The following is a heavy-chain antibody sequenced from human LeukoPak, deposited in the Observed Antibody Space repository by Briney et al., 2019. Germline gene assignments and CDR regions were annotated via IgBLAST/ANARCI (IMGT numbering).Heavy chain of an antibody. D-gene: IGHD6-13*01. J-gene: IGHJ5*02. CDR3: ARDPPIAAAGSGWFDP. Sequence: ASVTVSCKASGYTFTSYGISWVRQAPGQGLEWMGWISAYNGNTNYAQKLQGRVTMTTDTSTSTAYMELRSLRSDDTAVYYCARDPPIAAAGSGWFDPWGQGTLVTVSS. V-gene: IGHV1-18*01. CDR1: GYTFTSYG. CDR2: ISAYNGNT.